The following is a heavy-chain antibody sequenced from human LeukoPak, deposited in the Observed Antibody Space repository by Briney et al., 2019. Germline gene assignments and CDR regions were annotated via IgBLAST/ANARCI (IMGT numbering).Heavy chain of an antibody. D-gene: IGHD5-18*01. J-gene: IGHJ4*02. CDR3: ARGRDTAMVYSGFDY. CDR1: GFTFSSYA. V-gene: IGHV4-34*01. Sequence: GSLRLSCAASGFTFSSYAMSWIRQPPGKGLEWIGEINHSGSTNYNPSLKSRVTISVDTSKNQFSLKLSSVTAADTAVYYCARGRDTAMVYSGFDYWGQGTLVTVSS. CDR2: INHSGST.